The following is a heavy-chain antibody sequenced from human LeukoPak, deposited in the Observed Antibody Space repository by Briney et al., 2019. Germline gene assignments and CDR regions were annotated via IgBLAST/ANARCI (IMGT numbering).Heavy chain of an antibody. Sequence: KTSETLSLTCTVSGGSISSSSYYWSWIRQPAGKGLEWIGRIYTSGSTNYNPSLKSRVTMSVDTSKNQFSLKLSSVTAADTAVYYCARDGRGGGLRYYFDYWGQGTLVTVSS. CDR2: IYTSGST. D-gene: IGHD1-26*01. CDR1: GGSISSSSYY. J-gene: IGHJ4*02. V-gene: IGHV4-61*02. CDR3: ARDGRGGGLRYYFDY.